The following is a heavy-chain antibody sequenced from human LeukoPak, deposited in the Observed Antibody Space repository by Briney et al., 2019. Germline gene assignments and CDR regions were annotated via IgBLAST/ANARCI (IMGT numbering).Heavy chain of an antibody. V-gene: IGHV4-59*01. D-gene: IGHD2-2*01. Sequence: SETLSLTCTVSGGSIRSYYWSWIRQPPGKGLEWIGYIHYSGSTNFSPSLRSRVTMSVDTSNNQFSLRLSSVTPADTAVYYRAGEISCRSCADYWGQGTLVTVSS. J-gene: IGHJ4*02. CDR3: AGEISCRSCADY. CDR1: GGSIRSYY. CDR2: IHYSGST.